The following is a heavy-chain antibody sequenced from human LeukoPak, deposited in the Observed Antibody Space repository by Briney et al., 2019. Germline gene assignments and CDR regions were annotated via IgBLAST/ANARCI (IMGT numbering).Heavy chain of an antibody. CDR2: ISSSGSTI. J-gene: IGHJ4*02. Sequence: GGSLRLSCAASGFTFSSYEMNWVRQAPGKGLEWVSYISSSGSTIYYADSVKGRFTISRDNAKNSLYLQMNSLRAEDTAVYYCARDPLYCSSTSCYHAYWGQGTLVTVSS. CDR1: GFTFSSYE. D-gene: IGHD2-2*01. CDR3: ARDPLYCSSTSCYHAY. V-gene: IGHV3-48*03.